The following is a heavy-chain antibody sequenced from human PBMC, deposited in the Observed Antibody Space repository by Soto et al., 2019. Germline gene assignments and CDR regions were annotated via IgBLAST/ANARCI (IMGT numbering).Heavy chain of an antibody. CDR3: AISNSSGCYLSGMDV. J-gene: IGHJ6*02. CDR2: INAGNGNT. Sequence: ASVKVSCKASGYTFTSYAMHWVRQAPGQRIEWMGWINAGNGNTKYSQKFQGRVTITRDTSASTAYMELSSLRSEVTFVYYCAISNSSGCYLSGMDVWGQGTTVTVSS. V-gene: IGHV1-3*01. D-gene: IGHD6-19*01. CDR1: GYTFTSYA.